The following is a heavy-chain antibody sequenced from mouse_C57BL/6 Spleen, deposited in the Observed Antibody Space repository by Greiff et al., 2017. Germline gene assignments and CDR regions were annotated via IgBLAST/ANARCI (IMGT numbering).Heavy chain of an antibody. CDR2: ISYDGSN. V-gene: IGHV3-6*01. D-gene: IGHD2-5*01. CDR1: GYPITSGYY. Sequence: EVKLMESGPGLVKPSQSLSLTCSVTGYPITSGYYWNWIRQFPGNKLEWMGYISYDGSNNYNPSLKNRISITRDTSKNQFFLKLNSVTTEDTATYYCARGAYYSNRGYAMDYWGQGTSVTVSS. CDR3: ARGAYYSNRGYAMDY. J-gene: IGHJ4*01.